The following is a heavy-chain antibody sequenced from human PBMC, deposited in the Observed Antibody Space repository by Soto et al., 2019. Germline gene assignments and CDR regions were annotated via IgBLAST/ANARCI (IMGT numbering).Heavy chain of an antibody. J-gene: IGHJ4*02. CDR1: GGSFSTYY. Sequence: SETLSLTCTVSGGSFSTYYWTWIRQPPGKGLEWVGFVYYSGNTNYNPSLKSRVTIPVDTSKNQFSLRLSSVTAADTAMYYCARRKTRPEAFDYWGQGALVTVSS. CDR2: VYYSGNT. CDR3: ARRKTRPEAFDY. V-gene: IGHV4-59*08. D-gene: IGHD6-25*01.